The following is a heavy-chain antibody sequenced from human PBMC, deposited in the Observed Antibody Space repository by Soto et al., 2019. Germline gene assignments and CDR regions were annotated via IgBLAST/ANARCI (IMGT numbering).Heavy chain of an antibody. D-gene: IGHD3-16*01. V-gene: IGHV1-2*02. Sequence: ASVKVGCKASGCTLTGYYMHWVRQAPGQGLEWMGWINPNSGGTNYAQKFQGRVTMTRDTSISTAYMELSRLRSDDTAVYYCARVMTPKDCFRYWPQGTLFTVSS. J-gene: IGHJ4*02. CDR1: GCTLTGYY. CDR2: INPNSGGT. CDR3: ARVMTPKDCFRY.